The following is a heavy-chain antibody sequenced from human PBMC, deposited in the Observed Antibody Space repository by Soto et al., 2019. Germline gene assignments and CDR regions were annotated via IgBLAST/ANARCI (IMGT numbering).Heavy chain of an antibody. D-gene: IGHD6-19*01. CDR1: GFSLANYP. CDR2: SSPRGDTI. Sequence: GESLKISCVASGFSLANYPMNWVRQTPGKGLEWISYSSPRGDTIYYADSVEGRFTISRDNARNSLSLHMSSLRDEDSALYYCAKGPHTNVGWPYYFESWGQGVPVTVSS. CDR3: AKGPHTNVGWPYYFES. V-gene: IGHV3-48*02. J-gene: IGHJ4*02.